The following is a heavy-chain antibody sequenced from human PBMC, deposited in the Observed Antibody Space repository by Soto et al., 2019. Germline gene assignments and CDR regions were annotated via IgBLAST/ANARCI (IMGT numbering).Heavy chain of an antibody. Sequence: QVQLQESGPGLVKPSETLSLTCPVSGGSISSYYWSWIRQPPGKGLEWIGYIYYSGSTNYNPSLKSRVTISVDTSKNQFSLKLSSVTAADTAVYYCARAPRGGSGYSAFDYWGQGTLVTVSS. CDR3: ARAPRGGSGYSAFDY. V-gene: IGHV4-59*01. CDR1: GGSISSYY. J-gene: IGHJ4*02. D-gene: IGHD3-3*01. CDR2: IYYSGST.